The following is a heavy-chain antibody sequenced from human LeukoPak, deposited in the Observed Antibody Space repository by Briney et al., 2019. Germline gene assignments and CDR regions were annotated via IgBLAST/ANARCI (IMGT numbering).Heavy chain of an antibody. CDR3: ARVGAAMDNFDY. CDR2: IYNSGST. V-gene: IGHV4-59*01. D-gene: IGHD5-18*01. Sequence: PSETLSLTCTVSGGSISNYDWSWIRQFPGKGLEWTGYIYNSGSTNYNPSLRSRVTISKDTSKNQFSLKLSSVTAADTAVYYCARVGAAMDNFDYWGQGTLVTVS. J-gene: IGHJ4*02. CDR1: GGSISNYD.